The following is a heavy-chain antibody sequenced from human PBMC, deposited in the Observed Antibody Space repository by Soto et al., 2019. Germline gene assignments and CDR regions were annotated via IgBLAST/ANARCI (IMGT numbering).Heavy chain of an antibody. Sequence: QVQLVQSGAEVKKPGASVKVYCKASGYTFTGYYMHWVRQAPGQGLEWMGWINPNSGGTNYAQKFQDRVTMTRDTSIITAYMELSRLRSDDTAVYYCASATMVRGVIINPTGIVNGMDVWGQGTTVTVSS. CDR2: INPNSGGT. D-gene: IGHD3-10*01. CDR1: GYTFTGYY. V-gene: IGHV1-2*02. CDR3: ASATMVRGVIINPTGIVNGMDV. J-gene: IGHJ6*02.